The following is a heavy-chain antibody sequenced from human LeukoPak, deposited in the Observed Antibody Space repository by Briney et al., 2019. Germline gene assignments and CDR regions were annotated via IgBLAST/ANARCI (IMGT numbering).Heavy chain of an antibody. J-gene: IGHJ3*02. CDR1: GFSVSSNY. Sequence: GGSLRLSCAASGFSVSSNYMSWVRQAPGKGLEWVSVIYSGANIHYADSVKGRFIISRDSSKNTLYLQMNSLRAEDTAVYYCARNLGATGPHDAFDIWGQGTMVTVSS. CDR3: ARNLGATGPHDAFDI. CDR2: IYSGANI. V-gene: IGHV3-53*01. D-gene: IGHD1-26*01.